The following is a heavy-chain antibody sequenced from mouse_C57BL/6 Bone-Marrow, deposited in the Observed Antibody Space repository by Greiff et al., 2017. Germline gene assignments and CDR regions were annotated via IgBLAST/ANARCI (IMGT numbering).Heavy chain of an antibody. V-gene: IGHV1-85*01. CDR3: ARLEFDGSSGDWYFDV. CDR2: IYPRDGST. CDR1: GYTFTSYD. D-gene: IGHD1-1*01. J-gene: IGHJ1*03. Sequence: VHLVESGPELVKPGASVKLSCKASGYTFTSYDINWVKQRPGQGLEWIGWIYPRDGSTKYTEKFKGKATLTVDTSSSTAYMELHSLTSEDSAVYFCARLEFDGSSGDWYFDVWGTGTTVTVSS.